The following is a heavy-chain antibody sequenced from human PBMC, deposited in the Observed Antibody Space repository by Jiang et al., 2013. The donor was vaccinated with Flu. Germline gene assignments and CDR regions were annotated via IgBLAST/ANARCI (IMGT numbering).Heavy chain of an antibody. CDR1: GFTFSNYA. D-gene: IGHD2-2*01. Sequence: QLLESGGGLVQPGGSLRLSCAASGFTFSNYAMSWVRQAPGKGLEWVSAIRGNADTTYYADSVKGRFTISRDNSKNTLYLQMNSLRVEDTAIYYCAKEDIAVVQAAMMDYWGQGTLVTVSS. J-gene: IGHJ4*02. V-gene: IGHV3-23*01. CDR2: IRGNADTT. CDR3: AKEDIAVVQAAMMDY.